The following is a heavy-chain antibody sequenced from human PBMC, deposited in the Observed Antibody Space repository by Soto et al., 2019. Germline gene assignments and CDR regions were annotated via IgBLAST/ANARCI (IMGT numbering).Heavy chain of an antibody. CDR2: ISGSGGST. CDR1: GFTFSGYA. V-gene: IGHV3-23*01. CDR3: AKPIRRDGYATSGFDY. Sequence: GGSLRLSCAASGFTFSGYAMSWVRQAPGKGLEWVSAISGSGGSTYYADSVKGRFTISRDNSKNTLYLQMNSLRAEDTAVYYCAKPIRRDGYATSGFDYWGQGTLVTVSS. J-gene: IGHJ4*02. D-gene: IGHD5-12*01.